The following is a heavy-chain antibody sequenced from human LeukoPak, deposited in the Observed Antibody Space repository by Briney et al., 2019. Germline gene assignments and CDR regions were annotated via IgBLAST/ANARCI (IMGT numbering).Heavy chain of an antibody. Sequence: SETLSLTCAVSGDSISSGDYSWSWIRQPSGKGLEWIGYIFHSGSSYYNPSLKSRVTISVDKSKNQFSLGLTSVTAADTAVYYCARELWFVNAPGSWFDPWGQGTLVTVSS. CDR3: ARELWFVNAPGSWFDP. CDR2: IFHSGSS. CDR1: GDSISSGDYS. D-gene: IGHD3-10*01. J-gene: IGHJ5*02. V-gene: IGHV4-30-2*01.